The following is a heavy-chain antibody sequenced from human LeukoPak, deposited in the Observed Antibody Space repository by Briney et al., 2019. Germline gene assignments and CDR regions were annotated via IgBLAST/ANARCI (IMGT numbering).Heavy chain of an antibody. CDR1: GGSFSGYY. J-gene: IGHJ4*02. D-gene: IGHD4-23*01. Sequence: SETLSLTCAVYGGSFSGYYWSWTRQPPGKGLEWIGEINHSGSTNYNPSLKSRVTMSVDTSKNQFSLKLSSVTAADTAVYYCARCALLDYGGNGGRNFDYWGQGTLVTVSS. V-gene: IGHV4-34*01. CDR2: INHSGST. CDR3: ARCALLDYGGNGGRNFDY.